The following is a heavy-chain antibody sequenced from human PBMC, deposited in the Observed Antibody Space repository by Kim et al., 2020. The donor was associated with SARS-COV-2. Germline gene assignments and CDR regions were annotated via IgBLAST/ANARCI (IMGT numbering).Heavy chain of an antibody. CDR3: AKMGQLYYYDSSGYFSGMDV. V-gene: IGHV3-23*01. D-gene: IGHD3-22*01. CDR1: GFTFSSYA. CDR2: ISGSGGST. Sequence: GGSLRLSCAASGFTFSSYAMSWVRQAPGKGLEWVSAISGSGGSTYYADSVKGRFTISRDNSKNTLYLQMNSLRAEDTAVYYCAKMGQLYYYDSSGYFSGMDVWGQGTTVTVSS. J-gene: IGHJ6*02.